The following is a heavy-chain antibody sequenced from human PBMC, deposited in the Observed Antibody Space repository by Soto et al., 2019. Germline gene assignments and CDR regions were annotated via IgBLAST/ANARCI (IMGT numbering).Heavy chain of an antibody. J-gene: IGHJ4*02. Sequence: GESLKISCAASGFTFSSYSMNWVRQAPGKGLEWVSSISSSSSYIYYADSVKGRFTISRDNAKNSLYLQMNSLRAEDTAVYYCARDTLLGIAVAGFDYWGQGTLVTVSS. CDR1: GFTFSSYS. CDR2: ISSSSSYI. CDR3: ARDTLLGIAVAGFDY. D-gene: IGHD6-19*01. V-gene: IGHV3-21*01.